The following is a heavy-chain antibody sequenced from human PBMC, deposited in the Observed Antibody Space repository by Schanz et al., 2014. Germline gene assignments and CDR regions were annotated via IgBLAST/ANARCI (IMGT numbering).Heavy chain of an antibody. CDR1: GFSFTTYA. CDR3: ARAGYCTSVSCSLFVSDY. Sequence: EVQLLESGGGPIQPGGSLRLSCASSGFSFTTYAMNWVRQAPGKGLEWVSFIYIGGNTYYADSVKGRFTISRDNSKNTVYIQMNSLRAEDTAVYYCARAGYCTSVSCSLFVSDYWGQGTLVTVSS. J-gene: IGHJ4*02. CDR2: IYIGGNT. V-gene: IGHV3-66*01. D-gene: IGHD2-2*03.